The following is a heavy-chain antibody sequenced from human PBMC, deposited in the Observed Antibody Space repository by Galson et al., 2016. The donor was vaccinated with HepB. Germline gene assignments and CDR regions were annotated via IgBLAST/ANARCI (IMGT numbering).Heavy chain of an antibody. V-gene: IGHV3-23*01. CDR3: ANQHTTGWYSCLTH. D-gene: IGHD6-19*01. Sequence: SLRLSCAASGFTFSTNAMNWVRQAPGKGLEWVSGISDSGSSTSYADSVKGRFTISRVNSKNTLYLQMNSLRAEDTAIYYCANQHTTGWYSCLTHWGQGTLVTVSS. CDR1: GFTFSTNA. CDR2: ISDSGSST. J-gene: IGHJ4*02.